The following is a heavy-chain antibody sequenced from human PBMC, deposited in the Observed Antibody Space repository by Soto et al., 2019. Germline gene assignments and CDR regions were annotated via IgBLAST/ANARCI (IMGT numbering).Heavy chain of an antibody. CDR1: GFTFSSYA. D-gene: IGHD3-3*01. V-gene: IGHV3-23*01. J-gene: IGHJ3*02. CDR3: AKDYDFWSGYYMGAFDI. CDR2: ISGSGGST. Sequence: LRLSCAASGFTFSSYAMSWVRQAPGKGLEWVSAISGSGGSTYYADSVKGRFTISRDNSKNTLYLQMNSLRAEDTAVYYCAKDYDFWSGYYMGAFDIWGQGTMVTVSS.